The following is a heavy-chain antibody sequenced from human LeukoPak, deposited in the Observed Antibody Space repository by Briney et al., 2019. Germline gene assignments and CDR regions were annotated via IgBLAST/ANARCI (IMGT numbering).Heavy chain of an antibody. V-gene: IGHV3-30*02. CDR2: IRYDGNNK. Sequence: GGSLRLSCAASGFTFSSYGMHWVRQAPGKGLEWVAFIRYDGNNKYCADSAKGRFTISRDNSKNTLYLQMNSPRAEDTAAYYCAKDGNWARFENWGQGTLVTVSS. D-gene: IGHD7-27*01. J-gene: IGHJ4*02. CDR3: AKDGNWARFEN. CDR1: GFTFSSYG.